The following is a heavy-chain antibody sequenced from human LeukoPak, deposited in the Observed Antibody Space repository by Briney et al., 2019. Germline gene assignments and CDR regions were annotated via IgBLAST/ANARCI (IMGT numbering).Heavy chain of an antibody. CDR3: ARDIGSSGWYGIS. Sequence: SETLSLTCTVSGGSISSYYWSWIRQPPGKGLEWIGYIYYSGSTNYNPSLKSRVTISVDTSKNQFSLKLSSVTAADTAVYYCARDIGSSGWYGISWGQGTMVTVSS. D-gene: IGHD6-19*01. V-gene: IGHV4-59*12. J-gene: IGHJ3*01. CDR1: GGSISSYY. CDR2: IYYSGST.